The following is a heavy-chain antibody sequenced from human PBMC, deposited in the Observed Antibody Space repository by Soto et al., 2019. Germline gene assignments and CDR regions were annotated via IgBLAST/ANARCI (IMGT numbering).Heavy chain of an antibody. CDR2: ISYDGNNK. J-gene: IGHJ6*02. CDR1: GFTFSSYA. Sequence: GGSLRLSCAASGFTFSSYAMHWVRQAPGKGLEWVAVISYDGNNKYYADSVKGRFTISRDNSKNTLYLQMNSLRAEDTAVYYCARDADGIAARLPYYYYYGMDVWGQGTTVTVSS. CDR3: ARDADGIAARLPYYYYYGMDV. D-gene: IGHD6-6*01. V-gene: IGHV3-30*04.